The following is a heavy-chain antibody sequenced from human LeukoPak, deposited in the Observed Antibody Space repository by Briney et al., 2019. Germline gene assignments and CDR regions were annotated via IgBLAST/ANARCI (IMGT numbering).Heavy chain of an antibody. CDR1: GYTFTSYY. CDR3: ARTRRGYCSSTSCSNWFDP. CDR2: INPSGGST. J-gene: IGHJ5*02. V-gene: IGHV1-46*01. D-gene: IGHD2-2*01. Sequence: ASVKVSCKASGYTFTSYYMHWVRQAQGQGGEWMGIINPSGGSTSYAQKFQGRVTMTRDTSTSTVYMELSSLRSEDTAVYYCARTRRGYCSSTSCSNWFDPWGQGTLVTVSS.